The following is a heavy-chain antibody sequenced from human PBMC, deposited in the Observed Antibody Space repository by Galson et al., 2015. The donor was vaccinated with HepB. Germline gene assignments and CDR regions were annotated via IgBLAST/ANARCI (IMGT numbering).Heavy chain of an antibody. CDR3: ARDSIVWFREVPRTMDY. CDR1: GYTFTGYY. CDR2: INPNSGGT. V-gene: IGHV1-2*06. D-gene: IGHD3-10*01. Sequence: SCKASGYTFTGYYMHWVRQAPGQGLEWMGRINPNSGGTNYAQKFQGRVTMTRDTSISTAYMELSRLRSDDTAVYYCARDSIVWFREVPRTMDYWGQGTLVTVSS. J-gene: IGHJ4*02.